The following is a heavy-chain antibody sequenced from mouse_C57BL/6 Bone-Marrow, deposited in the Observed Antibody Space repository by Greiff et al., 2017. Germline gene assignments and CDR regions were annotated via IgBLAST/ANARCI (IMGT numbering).Heavy chain of an antibody. CDR1: GYTFTDYN. Sequence: EVQLQESGPELVKPGASVKIPCKASGYTFTDYNMDWVKQSHGKSLDWLGVINPNNGGTISNQKFKGKATLTVDKPSSTAYMELRSLTSEDTAVYYCARADMGGRYDAWVAYWGQGTLVTVSA. V-gene: IGHV1-18*01. J-gene: IGHJ3*01. CDR2: INPNNGGT. CDR3: ARADMGGRYDAWVAY. D-gene: IGHD2-12*01.